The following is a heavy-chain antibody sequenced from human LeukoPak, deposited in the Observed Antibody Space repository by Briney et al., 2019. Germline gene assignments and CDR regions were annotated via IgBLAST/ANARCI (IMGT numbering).Heavy chain of an antibody. CDR2: ISTSSAV. Sequence: GGSLRLSCAASGFTFSSYGMNWVRQAPGKGLEWLSYISTSSAVYYADSVKGRFTVSRDNAKNSLILQMNSLSAEDTAVYYCARDETIFGVVKPFDYWGQGTLVTVAS. CDR1: GFTFSSYG. D-gene: IGHD3-3*01. CDR3: ARDETIFGVVKPFDY. V-gene: IGHV3-48*01. J-gene: IGHJ4*02.